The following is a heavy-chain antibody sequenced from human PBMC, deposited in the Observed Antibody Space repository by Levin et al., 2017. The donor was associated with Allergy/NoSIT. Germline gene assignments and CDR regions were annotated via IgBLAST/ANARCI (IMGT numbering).Heavy chain of an antibody. D-gene: IGHD2-2*03. Sequence: RSQTLLLTCTVSGGSIRGGGYHWTWIRQHPEKGLEWIGYIYYSGSTFYNPSLKSRLMISVDTSKNQFSLNVSSVTAADTAVYYCAREDGSTFDFWGQGALVTVAS. CDR3: AREDGSTFDF. CDR1: GGSIRGGGYH. V-gene: IGHV4-31*03. J-gene: IGHJ4*02. CDR2: IYYSGST.